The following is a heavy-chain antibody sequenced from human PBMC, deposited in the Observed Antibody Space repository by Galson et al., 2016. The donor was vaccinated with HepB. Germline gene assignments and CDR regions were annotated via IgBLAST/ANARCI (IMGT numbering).Heavy chain of an antibody. J-gene: IGHJ4*02. Sequence: SLRLSCAASGFTFKNAWMNWVRQAPGKGLEWVGRIKRKSDGGTTDYAAPVKGRFTISRDDSKNTLYLQMNSLKTEDTALYYCTTGDDVSSGPDYWGQGTLVTVSS. CDR3: TTGDDVSSGPDY. CDR1: GFTFKNAW. V-gene: IGHV3-15*01. D-gene: IGHD3-3*01. CDR2: IKRKSDGGTT.